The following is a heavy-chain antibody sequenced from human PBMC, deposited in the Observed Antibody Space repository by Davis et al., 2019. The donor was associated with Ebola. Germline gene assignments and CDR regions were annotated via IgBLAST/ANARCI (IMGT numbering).Heavy chain of an antibody. J-gene: IGHJ5*02. V-gene: IGHV1-3*01. CDR3: ARDRQQLVFSLRWFDP. Sequence: AASVKVSCKASGYIFTSYAMHWVRQAPGQRLEWMGWINAGNGNTKYSQKFQGRVTITRDTSASTAYMELSSLRSEDTAVYYCARDRQQLVFSLRWFDPWGQGTLVTVSS. D-gene: IGHD6-6*01. CDR1: GYIFTSYA. CDR2: INAGNGNT.